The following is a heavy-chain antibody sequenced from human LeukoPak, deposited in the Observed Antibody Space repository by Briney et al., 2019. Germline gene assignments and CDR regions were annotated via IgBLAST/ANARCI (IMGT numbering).Heavy chain of an antibody. CDR2: ITKSGDQT. V-gene: IGHV3-23*01. CDR3: VKSAGKDGYRDVFDI. D-gene: IGHD5-24*01. CDR1: GITFSNSA. J-gene: IGHJ3*02. Sequence: GGSLRLSCVPFGITFSNSALSWVRQAPGKGLEWVSTITKSGDQTHYADSVRGLFTISRDIFKNTPYLQMNSLRAEDTAVYHCVKSAGKDGYRDVFDIWGQGTVVTVSS.